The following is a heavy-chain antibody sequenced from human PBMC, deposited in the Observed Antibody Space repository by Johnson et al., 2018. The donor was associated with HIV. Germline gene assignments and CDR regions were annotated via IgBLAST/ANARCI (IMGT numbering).Heavy chain of an antibody. D-gene: IGHD3-22*01. CDR2: TIGTTI. CDR1: GFTFSNFD. V-gene: IGHV3-69-1*01. J-gene: IGHJ3*02. Sequence: EVQLVESGGDWVQRGGSLRLSCAASGFTFSNFDIHWVRQATGTRLEWVSTIGTTIYYSDSVKGRFTISRDNAKKSLYLQMTSLRAEYTAVYYCAKTHDSSGYYGGLDAFDIWGQGTMVTVSS. CDR3: AKTHDSSGYYGGLDAFDI.